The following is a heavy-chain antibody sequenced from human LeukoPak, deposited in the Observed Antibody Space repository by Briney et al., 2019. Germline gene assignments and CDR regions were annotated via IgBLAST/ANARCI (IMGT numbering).Heavy chain of an antibody. V-gene: IGHV1-18*01. CDR2: ISGYNGNT. D-gene: IGHD5-18*01. J-gene: IGHJ6*02. CDR1: GYTFTSYA. Sequence: ASVKVSCEASGYTFTSYAISWVRQAPGQGLEWMGWISGYNGNTKYAQKVQGRVTMTTDTSTSTACMELRSLRSDDTAVYYCARGYSYGSDYYYGMDVWGQGTTVTVSS. CDR3: ARGYSYGSDYYYGMDV.